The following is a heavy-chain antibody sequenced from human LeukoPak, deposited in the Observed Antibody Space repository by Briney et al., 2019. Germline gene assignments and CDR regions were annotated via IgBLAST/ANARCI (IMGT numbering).Heavy chain of an antibody. CDR1: GYTFTSYD. CDR2: MNPNSGNT. J-gene: IGHJ6*03. CDR3: ARVRQQRYYYYMDV. Sequence: GASVKVSCKASGYTFTSYDINWVRQATGQGLEWMGWMNPNSGNTGYAQKFQGRVTITRNTSISTAYMELSSLRSEDTAVYYCARVRQQRYYYYMDVWGKGTTVTVSS. V-gene: IGHV1-8*01. D-gene: IGHD6-13*01.